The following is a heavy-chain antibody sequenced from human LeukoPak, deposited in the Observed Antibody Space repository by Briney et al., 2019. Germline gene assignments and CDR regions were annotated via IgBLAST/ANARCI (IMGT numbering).Heavy chain of an antibody. CDR3: ARHHGSGWYEGYFQH. V-gene: IGHV5-10-1*01. D-gene: IGHD6-19*01. CDR2: IDPSDSYT. Sequence: GESLKISCKGSGYSFTSYWISWVRQLPGKGLEWMGRIDPSDSYTNYSPSFQGHVTISADKSISTAYLQWSSLKASDTAMYYCARHHGSGWYEGYFQHWGQGTLVTVSS. J-gene: IGHJ1*01. CDR1: GYSFTSYW.